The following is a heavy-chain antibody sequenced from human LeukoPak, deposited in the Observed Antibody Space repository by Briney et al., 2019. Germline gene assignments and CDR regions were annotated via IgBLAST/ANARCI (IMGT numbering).Heavy chain of an antibody. V-gene: IGHV3-74*01. D-gene: IGHD3-22*01. J-gene: IGHJ4*02. CDR1: GFTFSSYW. CDR3: ARVENYYDSSGYYWGNYFDC. Sequence: GGSLRLSCAASGFTFSSYWMHWVRQAPGKGLVWVSRINSDGSSTSYADSVKGRFTISRDNAKNTLYLQMNSLRAEDTAVYYCARVENYYDSSGYYWGNYFDCWGQGTLVIVSS. CDR2: INSDGSST.